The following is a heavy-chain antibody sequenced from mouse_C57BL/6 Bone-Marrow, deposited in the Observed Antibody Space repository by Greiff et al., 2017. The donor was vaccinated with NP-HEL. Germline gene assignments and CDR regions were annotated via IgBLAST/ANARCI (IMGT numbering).Heavy chain of an antibody. CDR1: GYTFTDYY. J-gene: IGHJ1*03. Sequence: QVQLQQSGAELVRPGASVKLSCKASGYTFTDYYINWVKQRPGQGLEWIARIYPGSGNTYYNEKFKGKATLTAEKSSSTAYMQLSSLTSEDSAVYFCARSRGYGSSPGYWYFDVWGTGTTVTVSS. D-gene: IGHD1-1*01. CDR2: IYPGSGNT. CDR3: ARSRGYGSSPGYWYFDV. V-gene: IGHV1-76*01.